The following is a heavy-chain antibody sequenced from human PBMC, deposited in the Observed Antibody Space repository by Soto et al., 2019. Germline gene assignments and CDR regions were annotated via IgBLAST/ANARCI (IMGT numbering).Heavy chain of an antibody. J-gene: IGHJ4*02. CDR3: AKGGPDGFCSGGRCYFDY. V-gene: IGHV3-33*03. Sequence: GGSLRLSCAASGFTFSSYGMHWVRQAPGKGLEWVAVIWYDGSNKYYVGSVKGRFTVSRDNAENSVYLQMNSLRPEDTALYYCAKGGPDGFCSGGRCYFDYWGQGTLVTVSS. D-gene: IGHD2-15*01. CDR2: IWYDGSNK. CDR1: GFTFSSYG.